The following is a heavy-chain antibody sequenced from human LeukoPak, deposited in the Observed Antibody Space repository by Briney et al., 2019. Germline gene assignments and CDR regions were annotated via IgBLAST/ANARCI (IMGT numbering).Heavy chain of an antibody. J-gene: IGHJ1*01. Sequence: GGSLRLSCAGSGYSFDDYGMRWVRQVPGKGLEWVAGINWNGGSTGYAASVKGRCTISRDNAKTALYLEMSSLRAEDTAFYYCVRLGRDGYTYGAAYWGQGTLVTVSS. CDR3: VRLGRDGYTYGAAY. CDR2: INWNGGST. CDR1: GYSFDDYG. D-gene: IGHD5-24*01. V-gene: IGHV3-20*04.